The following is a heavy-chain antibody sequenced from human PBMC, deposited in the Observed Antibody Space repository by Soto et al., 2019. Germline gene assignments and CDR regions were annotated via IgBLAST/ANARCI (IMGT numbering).Heavy chain of an antibody. Sequence: GGSLILSCAASGFTVSSNYMSWVRQAPGKGLEWVSVIYSGGSTYYADSVKGRFTISRDNSKNTLYLQMNSLRAEDTAVYYCARDLCSGGSCFGRGAFDIWGQGTMVTVSS. D-gene: IGHD2-15*01. CDR2: IYSGGST. CDR1: GFTVSSNY. J-gene: IGHJ3*02. V-gene: IGHV3-66*01. CDR3: ARDLCSGGSCFGRGAFDI.